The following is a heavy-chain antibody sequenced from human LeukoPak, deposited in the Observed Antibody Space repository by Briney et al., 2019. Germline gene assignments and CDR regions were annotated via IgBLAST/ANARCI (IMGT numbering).Heavy chain of an antibody. V-gene: IGHV4-39*07. CDR1: GGSISSSSYY. CDR2: IYYSGST. Sequence: SETLSLTCTVSGGSISSSSYYWGWIRQPPGKGLEWIGSIYYSGSTYYNPSLKSRVTISVDASKNQFSLKLSSVTAADTAIYYCARGRGYSTSLRRFDYWGQGTLVTVSS. D-gene: IGHD6-6*01. CDR3: ARGRGYSTSLRRFDY. J-gene: IGHJ4*02.